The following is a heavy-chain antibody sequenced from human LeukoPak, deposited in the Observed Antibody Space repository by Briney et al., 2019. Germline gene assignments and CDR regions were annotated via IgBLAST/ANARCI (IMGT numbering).Heavy chain of an antibody. CDR1: GISLSNYA. Sequence: GGSLRLSCVVSGISLSNYAMTWVRQAPGKGLEWVSYISERGGSTTYADSVKGRFTISRDKSKNTLYLQMNSLRAEDTAVYYCAKGAYDYIEIAYFDYWGQGSLVTVSS. CDR3: AKGAYDYIEIAYFDY. CDR2: ISERGGST. V-gene: IGHV3-23*01. D-gene: IGHD5-12*01. J-gene: IGHJ4*02.